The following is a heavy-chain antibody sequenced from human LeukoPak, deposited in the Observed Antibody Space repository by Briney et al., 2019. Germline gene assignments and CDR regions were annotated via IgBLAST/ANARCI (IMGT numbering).Heavy chain of an antibody. V-gene: IGHV4-30-2*01. CDR1: GGSISSGGYS. Sequence: PSETLSLTCAVSGGSISSGGYSWSWIRQPPGKGLEWIGYIYHSGSTHYNPSLKSRVTISVDRSKNQFSLKLSSVTAADTAVYYCARAPYYYGMDVWGKGTTVTVSS. J-gene: IGHJ6*04. CDR2: IYHSGST. CDR3: ARAPYYYGMDV.